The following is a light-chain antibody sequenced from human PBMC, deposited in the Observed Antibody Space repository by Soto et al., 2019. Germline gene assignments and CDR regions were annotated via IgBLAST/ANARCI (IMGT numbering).Light chain of an antibody. CDR2: AAS. V-gene: IGKV1-9*01. CDR3: QQYNSYPWT. J-gene: IGKJ1*01. Sequence: IQLTQSPSSLSASVVDRFTITFLASQGISSYLAWYQQKPGKAPKLLIYAASTLQSGVPSRFSGSGSGTDFTLTINSLQPDDFATYYCQQYNSYPWTFGQGTKVDIK. CDR1: QGISSY.